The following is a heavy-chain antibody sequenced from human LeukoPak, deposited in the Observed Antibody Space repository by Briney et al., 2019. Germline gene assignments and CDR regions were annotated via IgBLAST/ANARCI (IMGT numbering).Heavy chain of an antibody. CDR2: ISSGSSAI. J-gene: IGHJ4*02. Sequence: GGSLRLSCEASGFTFTTYSMTWVRQAPGKGLEWVSIISSGSSAIFSADSVKGRFTISRDNSKNTLYLQMNSLRAEDTAVYYCAKGGCSGGSCYSVLSPFDYWGQGTLVTVSS. V-gene: IGHV3-21*04. CDR1: GFTFTTYS. CDR3: AKGGCSGGSCYSVLSPFDY. D-gene: IGHD2-15*01.